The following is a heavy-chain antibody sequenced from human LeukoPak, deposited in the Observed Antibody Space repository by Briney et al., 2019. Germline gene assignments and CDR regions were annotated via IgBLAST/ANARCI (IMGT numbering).Heavy chain of an antibody. CDR2: ISSSGSTI. CDR1: GFTFSSYE. Sequence: SGGSLRLSCAASGFTFSSYEMNWVRQAPGKGLEWVSYISSSGSTIYYADSVKGRFTISRDNAKNSLYLQMNSLRAEDTAVYYCAREIRYCSGSKCYLFDYWGQGTLVTVSS. J-gene: IGHJ4*02. D-gene: IGHD2-15*01. V-gene: IGHV3-48*03. CDR3: AREIRYCSGSKCYLFDY.